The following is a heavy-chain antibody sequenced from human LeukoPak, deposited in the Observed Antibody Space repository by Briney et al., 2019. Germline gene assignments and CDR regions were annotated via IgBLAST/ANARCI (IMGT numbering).Heavy chain of an antibody. CDR1: GGTFSSYA. D-gene: IGHD3-22*01. Sequence: ASVTVSCKASGGTFSSYAISWVRQAPGQGLEWMGRIIPILGIANYAQKSQGRVTITADKSTSTAYMELSSLRSEDTAVYYCAREGIPTYYYDSSGYYFDYWGQGTLVTVSS. CDR3: AREGIPTYYYDSSGYYFDY. V-gene: IGHV1-69*04. J-gene: IGHJ4*02. CDR2: IIPILGIA.